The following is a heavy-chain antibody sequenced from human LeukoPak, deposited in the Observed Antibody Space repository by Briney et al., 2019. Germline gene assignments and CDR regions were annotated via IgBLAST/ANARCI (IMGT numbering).Heavy chain of an antibody. V-gene: IGHV4-39*01. D-gene: IGHD6-19*01. J-gene: IGHJ4*02. CDR1: NGSICSSSYY. Sequence: RSSETLSLTCTVSNGSICSSSYYWGWIRQSPGKGLEWIGTIYYSGSTYYNPSLKSRVTISVDTSKNQFSLKLTSVTATDTAVYYCARHSPGSGWPPFDYWGQGTLVTFSS. CDR2: IYYSGST. CDR3: ARHSPGSGWPPFDY.